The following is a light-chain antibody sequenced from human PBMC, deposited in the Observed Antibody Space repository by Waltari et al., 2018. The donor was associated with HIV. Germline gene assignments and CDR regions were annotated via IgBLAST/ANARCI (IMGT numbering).Light chain of an antibody. Sequence: HSALTQPRSGSGSPGQSVTISCTGTSSDIGAYDYVSWFQKFPGRAPKLLIFDVNKRPSGVPDRFSGFKSGDTASLTISGLQPDDESDYFCSSYGGVASYLIFGGGTTLTVL. CDR2: DVN. J-gene: IGLJ2*01. CDR1: SSDIGAYDY. V-gene: IGLV2-11*01. CDR3: SSYGGVASYLI.